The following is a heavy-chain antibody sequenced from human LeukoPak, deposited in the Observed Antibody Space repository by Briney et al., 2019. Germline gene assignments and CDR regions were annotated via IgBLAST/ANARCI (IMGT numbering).Heavy chain of an antibody. CDR1: GFTFSSYS. CDR2: ISSSSSYI. J-gene: IGHJ4*02. CDR3: ARDPGGAELY. Sequence: GGSLRLSCAASGFTFSSYSMNWVRQAPGKGLEWVSSISSSSSYIYYADSVKGRFNISRDNARNSLYLQMNSLRAEDTAVYYCARDPGGAELYWGQGTLVTVSS. D-gene: IGHD3-16*01. V-gene: IGHV3-21*01.